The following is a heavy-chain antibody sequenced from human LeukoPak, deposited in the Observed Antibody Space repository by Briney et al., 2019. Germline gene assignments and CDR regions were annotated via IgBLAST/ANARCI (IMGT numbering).Heavy chain of an antibody. J-gene: IGHJ6*03. Sequence: PGGSLRLSCAASGFTVSSNYMSWVRQAPGKGLEWVSVIYSGGSTYYADSVKGRFTISRDNSKNTLYLQMNSLKPEDTALYYCAKDGQFVSYQYYYYMDVWGKGATVTVSS. CDR1: GFTVSSNY. CDR3: AKDGQFVSYQYYYYMDV. V-gene: IGHV3-66*02. CDR2: IYSGGST. D-gene: IGHD6-6*01.